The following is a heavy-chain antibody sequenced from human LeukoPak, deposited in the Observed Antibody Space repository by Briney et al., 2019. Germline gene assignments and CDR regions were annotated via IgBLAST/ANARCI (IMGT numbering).Heavy chain of an antibody. CDR1: GYTFTSYY. J-gene: IGHJ4*02. D-gene: IGHD2-8*01. Sequence: ASVKVSCKASGYTFTSYYMHWVRQAPGQGLEWMGIINHSGGSTSYAQKFQGRVTMTRDTSTSTVYMELSSLRSEDTAVYYCAREGPSLLMVYATYYFDYWGQGTLVTVSS. CDR3: AREGPSLLMVYATYYFDY. CDR2: INHSGGST. V-gene: IGHV1-46*01.